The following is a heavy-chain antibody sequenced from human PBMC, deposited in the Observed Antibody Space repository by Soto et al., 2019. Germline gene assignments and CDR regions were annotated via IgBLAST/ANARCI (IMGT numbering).Heavy chain of an antibody. V-gene: IGHV3-53*01. CDR3: ARDRWGDTYFDY. D-gene: IGHD2-21*02. CDR2: IYSGGRT. Sequence: EVRLVESGGGLIQPGGSLRLSCAASGFNVSSNHMRWVRQAPGKGLEWVSLIYSGGRTYYTDSVKGRFTISRDNSKNTLFLQMNSLRAEDTAVYYCARDRWGDTYFDYWGQGTLVTVSS. CDR1: GFNVSSNH. J-gene: IGHJ4*02.